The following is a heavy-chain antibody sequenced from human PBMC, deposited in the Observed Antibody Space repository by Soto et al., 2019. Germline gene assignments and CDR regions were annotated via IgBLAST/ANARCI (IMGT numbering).Heavy chain of an antibody. V-gene: IGHV4-39*01. Sequence: SETLALNCPVSGYSIISSDFYWGWVRQPPGKGLEWIGSIFYLGSSYYNPSLKSRVTMSVDTSKNQFSLRLRSVTAADTALYFCARHSLALRKNNWFDPWGQGIMVTVSS. D-gene: IGHD3-3*02. J-gene: IGHJ5*02. CDR3: ARHSLALRKNNWFDP. CDR2: IFYLGSS. CDR1: GYSIISSDFY.